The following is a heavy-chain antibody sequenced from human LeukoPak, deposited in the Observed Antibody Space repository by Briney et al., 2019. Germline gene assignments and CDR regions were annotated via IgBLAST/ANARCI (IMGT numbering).Heavy chain of an antibody. J-gene: IGHJ3*02. D-gene: IGHD3-3*01. CDR1: GYTFTSYD. V-gene: IGHV1-8*01. CDR3: ARAAYYDFWSGYYTVRGAFDI. Sequence: ASVEVSCKASGYTFTSYDINWVRQATGQGLEWMGWMNPNSGNTGYAQKFQGRVTMTRNTSISTAYMELSSLRSEDTAVYYCARAAYYDFWSGYYTVRGAFDIWGQGTMVTVSS. CDR2: MNPNSGNT.